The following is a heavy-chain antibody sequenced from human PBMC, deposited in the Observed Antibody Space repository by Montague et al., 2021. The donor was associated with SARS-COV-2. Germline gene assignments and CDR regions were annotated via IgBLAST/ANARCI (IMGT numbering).Heavy chain of an antibody. CDR2: IYYNGTT. D-gene: IGHD2-2*01. CDR1: GGSISSYY. CDR3: ARERGYQLLSGWFDP. J-gene: IGHJ5*02. V-gene: IGHV4-59*01. Sequence: SETLSLTCTVSGGSISSYYWSWIRQPPGKGLEWIGYIYYNGTTNYSPSLKGRVSISVDTSKNQFSLEMNSVTAADPAVYYCARERGYQLLSGWFDPWGQGTLVTVSS.